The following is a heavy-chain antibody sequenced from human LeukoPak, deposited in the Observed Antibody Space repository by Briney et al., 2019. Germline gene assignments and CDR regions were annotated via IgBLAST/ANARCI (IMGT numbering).Heavy chain of an antibody. CDR3: ATGGSGTNPFDY. CDR1: GDSFTGYY. CDR2: INVYRGGT. J-gene: IGHJ4*02. V-gene: IGHV1-2*02. D-gene: IGHD3-10*01. Sequence: ASVKVSCKASGDSFTGYYLHWVRQAPGQGLEWMGWINVYRGGTNYAQKFQGRVTMTRDTSISTVYMEMSRLTSDDTAVYYCATGGSGTNPFDYWGQGTLVTVSS.